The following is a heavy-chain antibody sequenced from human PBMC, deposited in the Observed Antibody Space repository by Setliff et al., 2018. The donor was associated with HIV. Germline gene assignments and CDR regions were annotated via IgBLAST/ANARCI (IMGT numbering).Heavy chain of an antibody. J-gene: IGHJ6*03. CDR3: ATSSRIYYYSYMDV. CDR1: RGTFSSYA. D-gene: IGHD2-2*01. Sequence: VASVKVSCKTSRGTFSSYAVSWVRQGPGQGLEWMGGIIPIFGTAKYAQKFQGRVTITADESTTTAYTELNSLRSEDTAVYYCATSSRIYYYSYMDVWGKGTTVTVSS. CDR2: IIPIFGTA. V-gene: IGHV1-69*13.